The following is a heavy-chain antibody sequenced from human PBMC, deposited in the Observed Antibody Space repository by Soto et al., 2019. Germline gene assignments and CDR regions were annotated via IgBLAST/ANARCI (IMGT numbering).Heavy chain of an antibody. Sequence: GESLTISCKGSGYSFTSYWIGWVRQMPGKGLEWMGIIYPGDSDTRYSPSFQGQVTISADKSISTAYLQWSSLKASDTAMYYCARQTDDYGVYSFAFEIWDQVRMVT. CDR1: GYSFTSYW. J-gene: IGHJ3*02. D-gene: IGHD4-17*01. V-gene: IGHV5-51*01. CDR2: IYPGDSDT. CDR3: ARQTDDYGVYSFAFEI.